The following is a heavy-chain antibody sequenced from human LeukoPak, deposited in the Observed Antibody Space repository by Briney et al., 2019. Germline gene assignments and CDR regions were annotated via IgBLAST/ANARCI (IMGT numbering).Heavy chain of an antibody. D-gene: IGHD3-10*01. J-gene: IGHJ4*02. CDR2: ISAYNGNT. Sequence: ASVKVSCKASGYTFTSYGISWVRQSPGQGLEWKGWISAYNGNTNYAQELQGRVTMTTDTSTSTAYMELRSLRSDDTAVYYCARVLLWFGESPAYFDYWGQGTLVTVSS. CDR1: GYTFTSYG. V-gene: IGHV1-18*01. CDR3: ARVLLWFGESPAYFDY.